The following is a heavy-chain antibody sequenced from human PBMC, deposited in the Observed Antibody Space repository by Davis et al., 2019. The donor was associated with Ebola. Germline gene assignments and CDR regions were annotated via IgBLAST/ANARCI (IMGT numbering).Heavy chain of an antibody. CDR3: ARESNYGSGMFYYGMDV. CDR1: GYTFTSYY. V-gene: IGHV1-46*01. Sequence: ASVKVSCKASGYTFTSYYMHWVRQAPGQGLEWLGIINPSGGSTSYAQKFQGRVTMTRNTSISTAYMQLSSLRSEDTAVYYCARESNYGSGMFYYGMDVWGQGTTVTVSS. CDR2: INPSGGST. J-gene: IGHJ6*02. D-gene: IGHD3-10*01.